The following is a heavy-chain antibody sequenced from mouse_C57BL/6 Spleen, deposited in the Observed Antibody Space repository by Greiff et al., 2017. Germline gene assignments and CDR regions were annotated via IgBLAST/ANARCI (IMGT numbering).Heavy chain of an antibody. V-gene: IGHV5-4*01. CDR1: GFTFSSYA. CDR2: ISDGGSYT. D-gene: IGHD1-1*01. CDR3: AREGYYGSSPYYAMDY. J-gene: IGHJ4*01. Sequence: EVKVVESGGGLVKPGGSLKLSCAASGFTFSSYAMSWVRQTPEKRLEWVATISDGGSYTYYPDNVKGRFTISRDNAKNNLYLQMSHLKSEDTAMYYCAREGYYGSSPYYAMDYWGQGTSVTVSS.